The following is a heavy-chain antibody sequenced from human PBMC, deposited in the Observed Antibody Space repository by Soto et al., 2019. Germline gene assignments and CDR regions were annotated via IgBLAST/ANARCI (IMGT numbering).Heavy chain of an antibody. D-gene: IGHD3-3*01. CDR3: ARLGYDFWSGYFNYPAGYNWFDP. J-gene: IGHJ5*02. V-gene: IGHV4-59*08. CDR1: GGSISSYY. CDR2: IYYSGST. Sequence: SETLSLTCTVSGGSISSYYWSWIRQPPGKGLEWIGYIYYSGSTNYNPSLKSRVTIPVDTSKNQFSLKLSSVTAADTAVYYCARLGYDFWSGYFNYPAGYNWFDPWGQGTLVTVSS.